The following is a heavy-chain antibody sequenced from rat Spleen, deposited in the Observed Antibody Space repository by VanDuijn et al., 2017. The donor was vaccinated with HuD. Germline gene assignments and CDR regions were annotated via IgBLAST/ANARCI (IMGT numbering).Heavy chain of an antibody. J-gene: IGHJ2*01. CDR2: VSSGGDS. Sequence: QVQLKESGPGLVQPSQTLSLTCTVSGFSLTSNGISWVRQPPGKGLEWIAAVSSGGDSYYNSGLKSRLSISRDISTRQVFLKIHSLQNEDKAIYFCTRERVPGFAFYFDYWGQGVMVTVSS. CDR3: TRERVPGFAFYFDY. V-gene: IGHV2S12*01. D-gene: IGHD1-4*01. CDR1: GFSLTSNG.